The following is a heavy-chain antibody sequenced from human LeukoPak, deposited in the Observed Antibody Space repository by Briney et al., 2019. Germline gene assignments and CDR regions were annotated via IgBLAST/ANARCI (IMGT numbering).Heavy chain of an antibody. J-gene: IGHJ4*02. V-gene: IGHV3-20*04. D-gene: IGHD6-19*01. CDR1: GFTFDYYG. Sequence: GGALRLSCAASGFTFDYYGMRWVRQAPGKGLEWVSGINWNGGSRGYADSVKGRFTISRDNAENSPYLQMNSLRAEDTALYYCGRAEGGYSSGQYDYWGQGTLVTVSS. CDR3: GRAEGGYSSGQYDY. CDR2: INWNGGSR.